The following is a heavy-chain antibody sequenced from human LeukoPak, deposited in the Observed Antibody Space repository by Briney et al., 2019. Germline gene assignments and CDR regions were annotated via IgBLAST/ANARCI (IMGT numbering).Heavy chain of an antibody. CDR3: TRGQKYISGYTVTELGSGYFDY. D-gene: IGHD5-18*01. J-gene: IGHJ4*02. Sequence: SETLSLTCTVSGYSISTGYYWSWIRQPPGKGLEYIGYIYYSGSTNYNPSLKSRVTISVDTSKNQFSLKLSSVTAADTAVYYCTRGQKYISGYTVTELGSGYFDYWGQGTLVTVSS. CDR1: GYSISTGYY. CDR2: IYYSGST. V-gene: IGHV4-61*01.